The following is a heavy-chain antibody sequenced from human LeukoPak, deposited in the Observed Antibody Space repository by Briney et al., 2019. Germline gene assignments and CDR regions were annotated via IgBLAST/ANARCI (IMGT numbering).Heavy chain of an antibody. J-gene: IGHJ6*02. CDR1: DGSISGSY. CDR3: AKFGVDYDMIV. V-gene: IGHV4-59*01. D-gene: IGHD3-16*01. Sequence: SETLSLTCTVSDGSISGSYLTWIRQPPGKGLEWIGQIYYKGNADYNPSLKSRVTLSVDTSKNQFSLKLTAMTAADTAVYYCAKFGVDYDMIVWGQGTTVTVS. CDR2: IYYKGNA.